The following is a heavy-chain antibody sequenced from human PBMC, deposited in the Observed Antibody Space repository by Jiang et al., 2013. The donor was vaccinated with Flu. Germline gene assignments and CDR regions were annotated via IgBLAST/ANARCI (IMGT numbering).Heavy chain of an antibody. CDR2: IWYDGSNK. CDR1: GFTFSSYG. D-gene: IGHD6-6*01. Sequence: QLLESGGGVVQPGRSLRLSCAASGFTFSSYGMHWVRQAPGKGLEWVAVIWYDGSNKYYADSVKGRFTISRDNSKNTLYLQMSSLRAEDTAVYYCVKAYIATRLFDYWGQGTLVTVSS. V-gene: IGHV3-33*06. J-gene: IGHJ4*02. CDR3: VKAYIATRLFDY.